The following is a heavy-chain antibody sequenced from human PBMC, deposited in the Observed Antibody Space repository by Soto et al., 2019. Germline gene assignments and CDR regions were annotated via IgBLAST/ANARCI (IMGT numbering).Heavy chain of an antibody. CDR3: VREGSTIRNYDYYYYGMDV. J-gene: IGHJ6*02. CDR2: ISVFKGTT. Sequence: QVQLVQSGGEVKKPGASVKVSCKASGYTFTSYGASWVRQAPGQGLQWMGWISVFKGTTNYAQKFQGRVTMTTDTSTSRAHMELRSLRSDDTAVSSCVREGSTIRNYDYYYYGMDVWGQGTTVTVSS. V-gene: IGHV1-18*01. D-gene: IGHD5-12*01. CDR1: GYTFTSYG.